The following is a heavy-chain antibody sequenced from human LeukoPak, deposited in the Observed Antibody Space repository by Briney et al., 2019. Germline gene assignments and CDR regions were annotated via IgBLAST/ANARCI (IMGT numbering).Heavy chain of an antibody. CDR2: IYYSGST. CDR3: ARDQRIINPVSNAFDI. Sequence: SETLSLTCTVSGGSISSGGYCWSWIRQHPGKGLEWIGYIYYSGSTYYNPSLKSRVTISVDTSKNQFSLKLSSVTAADTAVYYCARDQRIINPVSNAFDIWGQGTMVTVSS. CDR1: GGSISSGGYC. V-gene: IGHV4-31*03. D-gene: IGHD1-14*01. J-gene: IGHJ3*02.